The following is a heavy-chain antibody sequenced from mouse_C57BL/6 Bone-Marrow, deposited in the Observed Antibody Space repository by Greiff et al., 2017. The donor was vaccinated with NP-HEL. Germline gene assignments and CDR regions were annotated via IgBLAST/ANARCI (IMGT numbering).Heavy chain of an antibody. V-gene: IGHV5-17*01. CDR1: GFTFSDYG. Sequence: EVQLVESGGGLVKPGGSLKLSCAASGFTFSDYGMHWVRQAPEKGLEWVAYISSGSSTNYYADTVKGRFTISRDNAKNTLFLQMTSLRSEDTAMYYCARKTTVVPYAMDYWGQGTSVTVSS. CDR3: ARKTTVVPYAMDY. D-gene: IGHD1-1*01. J-gene: IGHJ4*01. CDR2: ISSGSSTN.